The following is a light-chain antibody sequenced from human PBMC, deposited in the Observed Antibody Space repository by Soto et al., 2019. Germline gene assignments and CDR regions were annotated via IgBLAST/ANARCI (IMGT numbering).Light chain of an antibody. CDR2: EVR. Sequence: QSVLTHPASVSGSPGQSITISCTGTSSDVGSYNLVSWYQQPPGKAPKLMIYEVRKRPSGVSNRFSGSKSGNTASLTISGLQAEDEADYYCCSYAGSSTLLFGTGTKVTVL. CDR1: SSDVGSYNL. V-gene: IGLV2-23*01. CDR3: CSYAGSSTLL. J-gene: IGLJ1*01.